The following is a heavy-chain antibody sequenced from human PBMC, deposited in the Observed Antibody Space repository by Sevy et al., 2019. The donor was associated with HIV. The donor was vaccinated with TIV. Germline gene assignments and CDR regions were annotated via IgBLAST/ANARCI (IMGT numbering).Heavy chain of an antibody. J-gene: IGHJ6*02. CDR1: GFTFSSAW. CDR2: IKSEIDGGAK. D-gene: IGHD5-12*01. V-gene: IGHV3-15*01. CDR3: ITDPEYRGYDEEVINYYYYGMDV. Sequence: GGSLRLSCAASGFTFSSAWMSWVRQAPGKGLEWVGRIKSEIDGGAKDYAAPGKGRFSISREDSKNTVYLKMKSLKTEETAVEYCITDPEYRGYDEEVINYYYYGMDVWGQGTTVTVSS.